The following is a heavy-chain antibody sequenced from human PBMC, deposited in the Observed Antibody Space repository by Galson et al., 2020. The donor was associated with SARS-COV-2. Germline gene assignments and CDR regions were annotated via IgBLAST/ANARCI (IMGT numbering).Heavy chain of an antibody. CDR3: ARDVPTTGIDP. D-gene: IGHD1-1*01. CDR1: GGSLSSGRDS. CDR2: IYDSGRA. V-gene: IGHV4-30-4*07. Sequence: SETLSLTCTVSGGSLSSGRDSWSWIRQPPGKGLEWLGYIYDSGRAYYSSSLKSRLTMSVDTTKNQFSLKLTSVTAADTAIYYCARDVPTTGIDPWGQGTLVTVSS. J-gene: IGHJ5*02.